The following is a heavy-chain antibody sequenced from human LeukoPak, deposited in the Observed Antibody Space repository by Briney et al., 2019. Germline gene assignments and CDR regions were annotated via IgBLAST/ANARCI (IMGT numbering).Heavy chain of an antibody. CDR2: IKSKTNGGTT. V-gene: IGHV3-15*01. J-gene: IGHJ4*02. Sequence: KPGGSLRLSCAASGFTFSNAWMAWVRQAPGKGLEWVGRIKSKTNGGTTDYPAPVKGRFTISRDNSKNTLYLQMSSLRAEDTAVYYCAKDNGDYGFDYWGQGTLATVSS. D-gene: IGHD4-17*01. CDR3: AKDNGDYGFDY. CDR1: GFTFSNAW.